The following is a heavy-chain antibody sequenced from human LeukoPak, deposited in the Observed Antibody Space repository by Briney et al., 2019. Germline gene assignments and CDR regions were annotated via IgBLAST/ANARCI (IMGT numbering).Heavy chain of an antibody. J-gene: IGHJ3*02. Sequence: SVKVSCKASGGTFSSYAISWVRQAPGQGLEWMGGIIPIFGTANYAQKFQGRVTITADESTSTAYMELSSLRSEDTAVYYCARGDIVVVVAAGGAFDIWGQGTMVTVSS. V-gene: IGHV1-69*13. CDR3: ARGDIVVVVAAGGAFDI. CDR2: IIPIFGTA. D-gene: IGHD2-15*01. CDR1: GGTFSSYA.